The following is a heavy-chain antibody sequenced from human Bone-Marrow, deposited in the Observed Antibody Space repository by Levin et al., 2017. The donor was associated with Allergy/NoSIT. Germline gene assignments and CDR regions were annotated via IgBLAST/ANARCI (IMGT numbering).Heavy chain of an antibody. Sequence: GESLKISCAASGFTVSSHYMSWVRQAPGKGLEWVSVIYSGGSTYYADSVKGRFTISRDNSKNTLYLQMNSLRAEDTAVYYCARVRLVDSSGWYHDYYGMDVWGQGTTVTVSS. CDR3: ARVRLVDSSGWYHDYYGMDV. D-gene: IGHD6-19*01. CDR1: GFTVSSHY. CDR2: IYSGGST. V-gene: IGHV3-53*01. J-gene: IGHJ6*02.